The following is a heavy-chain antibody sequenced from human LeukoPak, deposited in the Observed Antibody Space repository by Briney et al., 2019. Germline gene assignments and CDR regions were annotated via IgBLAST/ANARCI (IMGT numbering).Heavy chain of an antibody. Sequence: SETLSLTCTVSGGSISSGSYYWSWIRQPAGKGLEWIGRIYTSGSTNYNPSLKSRVTISVDTSKNQFSLKLSSVTAADTAVYYCARELLWFGELNAPYYFDYWGQGTLVTVSS. J-gene: IGHJ4*02. CDR1: GGSISSGSYY. CDR3: ARELLWFGELNAPYYFDY. CDR2: IYTSGST. V-gene: IGHV4-61*02. D-gene: IGHD3-10*01.